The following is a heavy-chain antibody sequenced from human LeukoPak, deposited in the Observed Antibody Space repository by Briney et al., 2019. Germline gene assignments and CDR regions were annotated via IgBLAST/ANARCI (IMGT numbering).Heavy chain of an antibody. D-gene: IGHD3-10*01. V-gene: IGHV4-59*01. CDR3: ARTRGSGSSDY. CDR1: GGFLSSFY. J-gene: IGHJ4*02. CDR2: IYYGGST. Sequence: SETLSLTCTVSGGFLSSFYWSWIRQPPGKGLEWIGYIYYGGSTDYNPSLKGRLSISVDTSKNQFSLKLTSVTAADTAVYYCARTRGSGSSDYWGQGTLVTVS.